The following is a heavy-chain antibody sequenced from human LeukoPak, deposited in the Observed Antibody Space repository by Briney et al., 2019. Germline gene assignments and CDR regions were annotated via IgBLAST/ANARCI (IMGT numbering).Heavy chain of an antibody. V-gene: IGHV3-30*03. J-gene: IGHJ4*02. D-gene: IGHD6-19*01. CDR2: ISYDGSNK. Sequence: PGRSLRLSCAASGFTFSSYGMHWVRQAPGKGLEWVAVISYDGSNKYYADSVKGRFTISRDNSKNTLYLQMNSLRAEDTAVYYCARGRQYSSGWYSFDYWSQGTLVTVSS. CDR1: GFTFSSYG. CDR3: ARGRQYSSGWYSFDY.